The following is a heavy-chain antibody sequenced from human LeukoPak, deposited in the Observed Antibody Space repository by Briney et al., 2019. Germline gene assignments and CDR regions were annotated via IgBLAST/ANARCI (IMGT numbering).Heavy chain of an antibody. Sequence: ASVKVSCKASGYPFTSFEINWVRQVTGEGLEWTGWMRPDSGNSAFAQKFRDRVTLSSDSSINTAYMEVSSLGSDDTAVYFCARGTFDYDVVTGIHYYYMDVWGTGTAVTVSS. V-gene: IGHV1-8*01. CDR3: ARGTFDYDVVTGIHYYYMDV. J-gene: IGHJ6*03. D-gene: IGHD4-17*01. CDR1: GYPFTSFE. CDR2: MRPDSGNS.